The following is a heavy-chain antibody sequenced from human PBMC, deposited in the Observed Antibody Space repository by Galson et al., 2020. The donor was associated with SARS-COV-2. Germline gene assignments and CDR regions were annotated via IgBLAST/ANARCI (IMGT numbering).Heavy chain of an antibody. Sequence: SCAASGFSFTSHAMHWVRQAPGKGLEWVAIISADGSRKYYADPVKGRLTISSDHSQNTLFLQMDSLRPADTAIYSCARDGGVGGTLGLPDYWGRRTLVTVSS. V-gene: IGHV3-30*04. CDR1: GFSFTSHA. J-gene: IGHJ4*02. CDR3: ARDGGVGGTLGLPDY. CDR2: ISADGSRK. D-gene: IGHD1-26*01.